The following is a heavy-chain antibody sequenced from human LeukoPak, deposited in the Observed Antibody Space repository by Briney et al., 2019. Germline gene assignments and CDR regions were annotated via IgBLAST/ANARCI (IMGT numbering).Heavy chain of an antibody. CDR3: ARVKYYYASRSLVVYYFDS. Sequence: PGGSLRPSCVVSRFPFSIYEMNWVRQAPGKGLEWVSNIHSSGTVKYYSDSVKGRFSISRDNAKNTLYLQMNSLRAEDTAVYYCARVKYYYASRSLVVYYFDSWGQGTLVTVSS. D-gene: IGHD3-10*01. V-gene: IGHV3-48*03. J-gene: IGHJ4*02. CDR1: RFPFSIYE. CDR2: IHSSGTVK.